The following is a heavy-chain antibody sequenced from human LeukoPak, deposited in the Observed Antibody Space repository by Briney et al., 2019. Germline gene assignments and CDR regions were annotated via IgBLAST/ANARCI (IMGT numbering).Heavy chain of an antibody. Sequence: SETLSLTCAVYRGSFSGYWSWIRQPPGKGLEWIGEIHHSGSTNYNPSLKSRVTISVNTSMNQFSLNLSSVTAADTAVYYCARAQNSGYAWAAFDIWGQGTMVTVSS. CDR1: RGSFSGY. CDR3: ARAQNSGYAWAAFDI. D-gene: IGHD5-12*01. CDR2: IHHSGST. J-gene: IGHJ3*02. V-gene: IGHV4-34*01.